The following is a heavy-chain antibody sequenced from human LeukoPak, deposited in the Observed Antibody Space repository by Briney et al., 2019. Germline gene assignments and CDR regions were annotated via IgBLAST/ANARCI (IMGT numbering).Heavy chain of an antibody. CDR1: GYTFTGYY. V-gene: IGHV1-2*02. CDR3: ARGAPRLKYYYDSSGYYNY. Sequence: ASVKVSCKASGYTFTGYYMHWVRQAPGQGLEWMGWINPNSGGTNYAQKFQGRVTMTRDTSISTAYMELSRLRSDDTAAYYCARGAPRLKYYYDSSGYYNYWGQGTLVTVSS. J-gene: IGHJ4*02. CDR2: INPNSGGT. D-gene: IGHD3-22*01.